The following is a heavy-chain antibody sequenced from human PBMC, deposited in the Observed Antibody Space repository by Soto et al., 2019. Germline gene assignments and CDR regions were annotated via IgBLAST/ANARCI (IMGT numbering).Heavy chain of an antibody. CDR1: GGSISSYY. D-gene: IGHD3-16*02. Sequence: QVQLQESGPGLVKPSETLSLTCTVSGGSISSYYWSWIRQPPGKGLEWIGYIYYSGSTNYNPSLKSRVTISVDTSKNQLSLKLSSVTAADTAVYYCARTHQNINYVWGSYLAYYFDYWGQGTLVTVSS. V-gene: IGHV4-59*12. CDR2: IYYSGST. J-gene: IGHJ4*02. CDR3: ARTHQNINYVWGSYLAYYFDY.